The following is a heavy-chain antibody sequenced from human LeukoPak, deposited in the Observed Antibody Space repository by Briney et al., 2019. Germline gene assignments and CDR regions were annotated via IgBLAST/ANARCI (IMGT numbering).Heavy chain of an antibody. J-gene: IGHJ4*02. CDR2: IFYGGST. CDR3: ARTNPSFDY. Sequence: SETLSLTCTVSGGSISSYYWSWIRQPPGKGLEWIGYIFYGGSTNHNPSLKRRVTISVDTSKNQVSLKLGSVTAADTAVYYCARTNPSFDYWGQGTLVTVSS. CDR1: GGSISSYY. V-gene: IGHV4-59*08.